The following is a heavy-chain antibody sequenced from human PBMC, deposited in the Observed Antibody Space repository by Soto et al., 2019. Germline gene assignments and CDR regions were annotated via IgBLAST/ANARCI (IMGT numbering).Heavy chain of an antibody. J-gene: IGHJ6*02. D-gene: IGHD5-18*01. Sequence: GGSLRLSCAASGFTFSNAWMNWVRQAPGKGLEWVGRIKSKTDGGTTDYAAPVKGRFTISRDDSKNTLYLQMNSLKTEDTAVYYCTVDTAMPSRYYYYYYGMDVWGQGTTVTVSS. CDR2: IKSKTDGGTT. CDR3: TVDTAMPSRYYYYYYGMDV. V-gene: IGHV3-15*07. CDR1: GFTFSNAW.